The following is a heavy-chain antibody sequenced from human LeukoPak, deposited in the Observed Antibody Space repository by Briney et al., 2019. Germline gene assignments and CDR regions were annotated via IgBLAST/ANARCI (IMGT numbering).Heavy chain of an antibody. J-gene: IGHJ4*02. Sequence: QPGGSLRLSCAASGFTSSSYGMSWVRQAPGKGLEWVSAISGSGGSTYYADSVKGRFTISRDNSKNTLYLQMNSLRAEDTAVYYCAKGEATIIRLTTYFDYWGQGTLVTVSS. CDR1: GFTSSSYG. D-gene: IGHD5-12*01. CDR2: ISGSGGST. V-gene: IGHV3-23*01. CDR3: AKGEATIIRLTTYFDY.